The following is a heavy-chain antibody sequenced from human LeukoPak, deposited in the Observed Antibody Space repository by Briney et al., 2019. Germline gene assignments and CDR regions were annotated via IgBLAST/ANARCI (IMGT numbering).Heavy chain of an antibody. CDR3: ARIRGGNNYHFDY. CDR2: INPNSAAT. V-gene: IGHV1-2*02. J-gene: IGHJ4*02. CDR1: GYTFTSYG. Sequence: ASVKVSCKASGYTFTSYGISWVRQAPGQGLEWMGWINPNSAATNYAQRFKGRVTMTRDTSISTAYMELTRLTSDDTAVYYCARIRGGNNYHFDYWGQGTLVTVSS. D-gene: IGHD1-26*01.